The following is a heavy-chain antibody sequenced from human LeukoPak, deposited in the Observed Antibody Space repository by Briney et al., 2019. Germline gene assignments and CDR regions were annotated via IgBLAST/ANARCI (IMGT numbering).Heavy chain of an antibody. Sequence: PGGSLRLSCAASGFTFSSYAMSWVRQAPGKGLEGVSAISGSGGSTYYADSVKGRFTISRDNSKNTLYLQMNSLRAEDTAVYYCAKVRYTIFGVVTNFDYWGQGTLVTVSS. CDR2: ISGSGGST. V-gene: IGHV3-23*01. CDR3: AKVRYTIFGVVTNFDY. CDR1: GFTFSSYA. D-gene: IGHD3-3*01. J-gene: IGHJ4*02.